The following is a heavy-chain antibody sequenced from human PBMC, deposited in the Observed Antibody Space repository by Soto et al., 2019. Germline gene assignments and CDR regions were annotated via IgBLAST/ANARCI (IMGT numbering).Heavy chain of an antibody. CDR2: ISSSGNT. CDR1: DGSISNFY. V-gene: IGHV4-59*01. Sequence: SETLSLTCTVSDGSISNFYWSWIRQPPGKGLEWIGYISSSGNTNYNPSLKSRVSISVDTSKNQFSLNLTSVTAADTAVYYCARAPMVLTRSYFASCSQRSSVTVSS. D-gene: IGHD3-10*01. CDR3: ARAPMVLTRSYFAS. J-gene: IGHJ4*02.